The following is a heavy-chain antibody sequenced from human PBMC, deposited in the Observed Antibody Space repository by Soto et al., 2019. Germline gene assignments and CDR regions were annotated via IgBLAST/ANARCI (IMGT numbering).Heavy chain of an antibody. D-gene: IGHD5-18*01. V-gene: IGHV4-4*02. CDR1: GGSIISSNW. J-gene: IGHJ3*02. CDR3: ASGNTEPLNDAFDI. CDR2: IYHSGST. Sequence: SETLSLTCAVSGGSIISSNWWSLVRHPPGKGLEWIGEIYHSGSTNYNPSLKSRVTISVDKSKNQFSLKLSSVTAADTAVYYCASGNTEPLNDAFDIWGQGTMVTVSS.